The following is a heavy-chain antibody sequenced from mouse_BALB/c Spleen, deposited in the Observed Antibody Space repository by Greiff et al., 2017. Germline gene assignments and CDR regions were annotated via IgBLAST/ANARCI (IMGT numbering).Heavy chain of an antibody. CDR2: ISYSGST. D-gene: IGHD2-14*01. V-gene: IGHV3-2*02. J-gene: IGHJ3*01. CDR1: GYSITSDYA. Sequence: DVQLQESGPGLVKPSQSLSLTCTVTGYSITSDYAWNWIRQFPGNKLEWMGYISYSGSTSYNPSLKSRISITRDTSKNQFFLQLNSVTTEDTATYYCARGEVRMAWFAYWGQGTLVTVSA. CDR3: ARGEVRMAWFAY.